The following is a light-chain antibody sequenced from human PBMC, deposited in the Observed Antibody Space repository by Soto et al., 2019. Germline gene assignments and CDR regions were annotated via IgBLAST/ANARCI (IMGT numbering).Light chain of an antibody. Sequence: TQSPSSLSASVGDRVTITCRASQGIGSYLAWYKQKPGQPPRLLIYGASTRATGIPARLSGSGSGTEFTLTISSMKSEDFAVYYCQQYKNWPLFGHGTRLEIK. CDR3: QQYKNWPL. V-gene: IGKV3D-15*01. J-gene: IGKJ5*01. CDR1: QGIGSY. CDR2: GAS.